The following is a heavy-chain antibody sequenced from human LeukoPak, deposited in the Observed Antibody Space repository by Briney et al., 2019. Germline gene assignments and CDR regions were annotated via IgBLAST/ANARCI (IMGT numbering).Heavy chain of an antibody. CDR2: INSDGSTT. CDR1: GFTFSSYW. Sequence: GGSLRLSCAASGFTFSSYWMHWVRQAPGKGLVWVSRINSDGSTTSYADSVKGRFTISRDNAKNTLFLQMDSLRAEDTAVYYCARGLYRSGWYYFDYWGQGTLVTVSS. D-gene: IGHD6-19*01. J-gene: IGHJ4*02. CDR3: ARGLYRSGWYYFDY. V-gene: IGHV3-74*01.